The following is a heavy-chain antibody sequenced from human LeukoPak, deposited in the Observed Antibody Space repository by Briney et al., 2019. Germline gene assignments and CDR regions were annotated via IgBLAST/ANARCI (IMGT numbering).Heavy chain of an antibody. Sequence: GSLRLSCAAFGLTFSNAWMSWVRQAPGEGLEWVGRIKRKTDGETTEYVAPVKGRFTISRDDSKNTLYLQMNSLKTEDTGVYYCATASSGLFYWGQGTLVTVSS. D-gene: IGHD3-16*01. J-gene: IGHJ4*02. V-gene: IGHV3-15*01. CDR3: ATASSGLFY. CDR1: GLTFSNAW. CDR2: IKRKTDGETT.